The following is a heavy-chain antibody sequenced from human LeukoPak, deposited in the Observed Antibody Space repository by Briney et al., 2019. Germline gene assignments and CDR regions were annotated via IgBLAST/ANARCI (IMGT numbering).Heavy chain of an antibody. Sequence: SETLSLTRTVSGGSISSYYWSWIRQPPGKGLEWIGYIYHSGSTNYNPSLKNRVTISVDTSKHQFSLKLSSVTAADTAVYYCARSASAPCGIRGPGTIVTVSS. D-gene: IGHD1-1*01. J-gene: IGHJ3*01. CDR2: IYHSGST. V-gene: IGHV4-59*01. CDR3: ARSASAPCGI. CDR1: GGSISSYY.